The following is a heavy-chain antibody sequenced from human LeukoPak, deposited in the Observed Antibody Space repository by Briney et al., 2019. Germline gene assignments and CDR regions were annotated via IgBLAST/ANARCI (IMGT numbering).Heavy chain of an antibody. V-gene: IGHV3-9*01. CDR3: AKAPGSSIAASYYFDY. D-gene: IGHD6-6*01. J-gene: IGHJ4*02. Sequence: SLRLSCAASGFTFDDYAMYWVPQAPGKGLGWVSGISWNSGSIGYADSVKGRFTISRDNAKNSLYLQMNSLRAEDTALYYCAKAPGSSIAASYYFDYWGQGTLVTVSS. CDR1: GFTFDDYA. CDR2: ISWNSGSI.